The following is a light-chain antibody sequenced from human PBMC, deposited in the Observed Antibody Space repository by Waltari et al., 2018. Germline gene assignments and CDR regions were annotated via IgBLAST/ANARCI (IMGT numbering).Light chain of an antibody. CDR2: GAS. J-gene: IGKJ1*01. V-gene: IGKV3-20*01. CDR3: QHYLRLPAT. Sequence: EIVLTQFPGNLSLSPGERATLSCRASQSFTRPLARYQQKPGQAPRLLIYGASNRATGSPSRFSGSGSGTDFSLTISSLEPEDFAGYYCQHYLRLPATFGQGTKVEIK. CDR1: QSFTRP.